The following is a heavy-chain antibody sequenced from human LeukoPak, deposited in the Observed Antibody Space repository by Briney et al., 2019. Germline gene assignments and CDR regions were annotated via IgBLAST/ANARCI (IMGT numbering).Heavy chain of an antibody. Sequence: PSETLSLTCTVSARSISSYYWSWIRQPPGKGLEWIGSIYYSGSTNYNPSLKSRVTISVDTSKNQFSLKLSSVTAADTAVYYCARDKGYSSGWYPYYYYMDVWGKGTTVTVSS. V-gene: IGHV4-59*01. J-gene: IGHJ6*03. CDR1: ARSISSYY. CDR2: IYYSGST. CDR3: ARDKGYSSGWYPYYYYMDV. D-gene: IGHD6-19*01.